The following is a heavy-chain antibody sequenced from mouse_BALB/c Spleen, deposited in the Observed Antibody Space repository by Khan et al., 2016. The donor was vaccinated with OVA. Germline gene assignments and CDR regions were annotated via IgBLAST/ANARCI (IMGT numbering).Heavy chain of an antibody. V-gene: IGHV1-77*01. CDR2: IYPGSDNT. CDR1: GYTFTDYY. CDR3: SREWAAWFPY. J-gene: IGHJ3*01. Sequence: QVQLQQSGAELARPGTSVNLSCKASGYTFTDYYINWMRQRTGQGLEWIGEIYPGSDNTYYNEKFKGKATLTADKSSSTAYMQLSSLTSEDSAFYFCSREWAAWFPYWGQGTLVTVSA.